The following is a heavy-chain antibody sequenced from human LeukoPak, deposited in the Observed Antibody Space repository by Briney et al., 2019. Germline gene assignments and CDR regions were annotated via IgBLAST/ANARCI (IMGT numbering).Heavy chain of an antibody. D-gene: IGHD3-3*01. CDR1: GFTFSSYA. V-gene: IGHV3-23*01. CDR2: ISGSGGST. Sequence: GGSLRLSCAASGFTFSSYAMSWVGQAPGKGLEWVSAISGSGGSTYYADSGKGRFNIARDNAKKTVYMQMKSLRDEDTAVYYCAKNPDALRFLEWLLGGYFDYWGQGTLVTVSS. CDR3: AKNPDALRFLEWLLGGYFDY. J-gene: IGHJ4*02.